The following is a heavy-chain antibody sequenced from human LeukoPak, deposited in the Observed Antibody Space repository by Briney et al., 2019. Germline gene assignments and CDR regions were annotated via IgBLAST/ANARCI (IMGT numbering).Heavy chain of an antibody. CDR2: INPNSGGT. J-gene: IGHJ4*02. Sequence: GASVKVSCKASGYTFTGSYMHWVRQAPGQGLEWMGWINPNSGGTNYAQKFQGRVTMTRDTSISTAYMELSRLRSDDTAVYYWARANRYSSSLIDYWGQGTLVTVSS. CDR3: ARANRYSSSLIDY. CDR1: GYTFTGSY. D-gene: IGHD6-6*01. V-gene: IGHV1-2*02.